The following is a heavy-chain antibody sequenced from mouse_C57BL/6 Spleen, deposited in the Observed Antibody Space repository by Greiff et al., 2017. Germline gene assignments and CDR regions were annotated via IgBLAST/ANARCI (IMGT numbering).Heavy chain of an antibody. CDR2: IYPRGGNT. D-gene: IGHD1-1*01. J-gene: IGHJ4*01. V-gene: IGHV1-81*01. CDR1: GYTFTSYG. Sequence: VQLQQSGAELARPGASVKLSCKASGYTFTSYGISWVKQRTGQGLEWIGEIYPRGGNTYYNEKVKGKATLTADKSSSTAYMELRSLTSEDAAVYFCARSPNYYGSSYEGMDYWGQGTSVTVSS. CDR3: ARSPNYYGSSYEGMDY.